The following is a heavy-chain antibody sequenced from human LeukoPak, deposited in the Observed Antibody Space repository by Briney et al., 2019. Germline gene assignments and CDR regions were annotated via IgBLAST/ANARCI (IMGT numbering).Heavy chain of an antibody. CDR3: ARAGDGSGYADY. Sequence: PSETLSLTCAVYGGSFSGYYWTWIRQPPEKGLEWIGEINHRGSTNYNPSLKSRVTISVDTSKNQFSLKVSSVTAADTAVYYCARAGDGSGYADYWDQGALVTVSS. CDR2: INHRGST. J-gene: IGHJ4*02. V-gene: IGHV4-34*01. CDR1: GGSFSGYY. D-gene: IGHD3-22*01.